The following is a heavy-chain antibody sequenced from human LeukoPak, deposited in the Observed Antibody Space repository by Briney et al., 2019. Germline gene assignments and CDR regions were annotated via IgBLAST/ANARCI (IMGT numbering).Heavy chain of an antibody. CDR2: IIPIFGTA. D-gene: IGHD3-22*01. J-gene: IGHJ3*02. V-gene: IGHV1-69*13. CDR1: GGTFSSYA. CDR3: ARDLGDSSGYGAFDI. Sequence: SVKVSCKASGGTFSSYAISWVRQAPGQGLEWMGGIIPIFGTANYAQKFQGRVTITADESTSTAYMELSSLRSEDTAVYYCARDLGDSSGYGAFDIWGPGTMVTVSS.